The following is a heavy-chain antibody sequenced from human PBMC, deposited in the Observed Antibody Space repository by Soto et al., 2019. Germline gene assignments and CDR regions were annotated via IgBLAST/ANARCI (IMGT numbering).Heavy chain of an antibody. J-gene: IGHJ5*02. D-gene: IGHD3-16*01. CDR3: ARALWGRGNWFDP. V-gene: IGHV4-59*01. CDR1: GGSISSYY. Sequence: QVQLQESGPGLVKPSETLSLTCTVSGGSISSYYWSWIRQPPGKGLEWIGYIYYSGRTNYNPSLKSRVTISVDTSKNQFSLKLSSVTAADTAVYYCARALWGRGNWFDPWGQGTLVTVSS. CDR2: IYYSGRT.